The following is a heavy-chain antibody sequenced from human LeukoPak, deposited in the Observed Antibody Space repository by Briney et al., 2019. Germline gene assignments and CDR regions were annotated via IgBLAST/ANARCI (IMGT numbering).Heavy chain of an antibody. CDR2: ISYDGSNK. CDR1: GFTFSSYG. V-gene: IGHV3-30*18. Sequence: GGSLRLSCAASGFTFSSYGMHWVRQAPGKGLEWVAVISYDGSNKYYADSVKGRFTISRDNSKNTLYLQMNSLRAEDTAVYYCANEALRNNANLMMKSYYYYYGMDVWGQGTTVTVSS. J-gene: IGHJ6*02. D-gene: IGHD1/OR15-1a*01. CDR3: ANEALRNNANLMMKSYYYYYGMDV.